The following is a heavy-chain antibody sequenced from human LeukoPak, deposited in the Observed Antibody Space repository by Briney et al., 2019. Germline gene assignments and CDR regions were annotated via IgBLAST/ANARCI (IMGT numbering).Heavy chain of an antibody. V-gene: IGHV3-23*01. CDR3: AKDHVEGSWGDYYYYYMDV. CDR1: GFTFSSYA. Sequence: PGGSLRLSCAASGFTFSSYAMSWVRQAPGKGLEWVSAISGSGGSTYYADSVKGRFTISRDNSKNTVYLYMNSVRAEDTAVYYCAKDHVEGSWGDYYYYYMDVWGKGTTVTISS. CDR2: ISGSGGST. D-gene: IGHD3-10*01. J-gene: IGHJ6*03.